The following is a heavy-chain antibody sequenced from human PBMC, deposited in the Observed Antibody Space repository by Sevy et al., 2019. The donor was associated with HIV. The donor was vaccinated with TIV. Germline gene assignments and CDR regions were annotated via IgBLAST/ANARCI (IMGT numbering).Heavy chain of an antibody. CDR3: ARGYCSGGSCYHGMDV. V-gene: IGHV4-34*01. D-gene: IGHD2-15*01. J-gene: IGHJ6*02. Sequence: SETLSLTCAVYGGSFSGYYWSWIHQPPGKGLEWIGEINHSGSTNYNPSLKSRVTISVDTSKNQFSLKLSSVTAADTAVYYCARGYCSGGSCYHGMDVWGQGTTVTVSS. CDR1: GGSFSGYY. CDR2: INHSGST.